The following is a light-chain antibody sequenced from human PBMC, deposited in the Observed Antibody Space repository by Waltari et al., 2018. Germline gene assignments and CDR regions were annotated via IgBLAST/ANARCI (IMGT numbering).Light chain of an antibody. CDR3: QQRNNWPPGFT. CDR1: QSVGSN. CDR2: DAS. V-gene: IGKV3-11*01. Sequence: IVLTQSPATLSLSPGEKATLSCRASQSVGSNVAWYQQKAGQAPRLLIYDASNRATGIPARFSGSGSVTDFTLTISSLEPEDFAVYYCQQRNNWPPGFTFGPGTKVDIK. J-gene: IGKJ3*01.